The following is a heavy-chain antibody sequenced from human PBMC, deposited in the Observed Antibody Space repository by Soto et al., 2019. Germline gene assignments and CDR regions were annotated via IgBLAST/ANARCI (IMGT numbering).Heavy chain of an antibody. CDR2: ISTYNGNT. J-gene: IGHJ4*02. CDR1: GYTFISYS. D-gene: IGHD6-13*01. Sequence: QVQLVQSGGEVKKPGASVNISCKATGYTFISYSITWVRHAPGQGLEWMGWISTYNGNTKYAQSLQGRVTLTRDTSTNTAFMEIRGLRSDDTDIYDCAREGAHSTGWYDYCDQCGQGTLVSVSS. V-gene: IGHV1-18*04. CDR3: AREGAHSTGWYDYCDQ.